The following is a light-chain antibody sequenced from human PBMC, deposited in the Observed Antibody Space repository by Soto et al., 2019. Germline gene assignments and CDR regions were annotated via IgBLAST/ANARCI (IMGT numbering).Light chain of an antibody. J-gene: IGKJ1*01. Sequence: EIVLTHSPATLSLSPWEGATLSCSASQSVRSSYLAWYQQTPGQTPRLLIYAASSRATGIPDRFSGSGSGTDFTLTISRLEPEDFAVYYCQQYENYWMFGQGTKVDIK. CDR3: QQYENYWM. CDR1: QSVRSSY. CDR2: AAS. V-gene: IGKV3-20*01.